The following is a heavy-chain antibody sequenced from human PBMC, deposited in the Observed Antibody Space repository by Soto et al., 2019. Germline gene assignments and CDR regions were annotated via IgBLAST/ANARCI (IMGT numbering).Heavy chain of an antibody. CDR1: GGSISSSSYY. V-gene: IGHV4-39*01. CDR3: ARQGPHGANWVRYFVS. Sequence: SETLSLTCTVSGGSISSSSYYWGWIRQPPGKGLEWIGSIYYSGSTYYNPSLKSRVTISVDTSKNQFSLKLSSVTAADTAVYYCARQGPHGANWVRYFVSWGQGTLVTVSS. CDR2: IYYSGST. D-gene: IGHD7-27*01. J-gene: IGHJ4*02.